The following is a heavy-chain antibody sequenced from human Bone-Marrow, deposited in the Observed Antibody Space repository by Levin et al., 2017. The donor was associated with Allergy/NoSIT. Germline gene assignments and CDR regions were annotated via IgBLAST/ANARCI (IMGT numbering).Heavy chain of an antibody. D-gene: IGHD5-24*01. V-gene: IGHV3-53*01. CDR1: GFSVSNYY. J-gene: IGHJ3*02. CDR2: IYSGGST. Sequence: GESLKISCGASGFSVSNYYMSWVRQAPGKGLECVSVIYSGGSTHYADSVKGRFTISRDNPKNSLDLQMNGLRAEDTAVYYCARGGYNDAFDIWGQGTMVTVSS. CDR3: ARGGYNDAFDI.